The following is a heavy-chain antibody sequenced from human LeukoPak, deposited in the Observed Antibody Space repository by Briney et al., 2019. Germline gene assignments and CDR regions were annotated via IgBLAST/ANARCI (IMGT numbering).Heavy chain of an antibody. CDR3: ARVIEMATSPNYYGMDV. Sequence: SQTLSLTCAISGDSVSSNSAAWNWIRQSPSRGLEWLGRTYYRSKWYNDYAVSVKSRITINPDTSKNQFSLQLNSVTPEDTAVYYCARVIEMATSPNYYGMDVWGQGTTVTVSS. CDR2: TYYRSKWYN. J-gene: IGHJ6*02. V-gene: IGHV6-1*01. D-gene: IGHD5-24*01. CDR1: GDSVSSNSAA.